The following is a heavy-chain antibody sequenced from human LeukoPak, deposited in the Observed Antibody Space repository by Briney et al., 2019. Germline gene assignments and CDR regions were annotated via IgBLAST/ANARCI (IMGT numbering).Heavy chain of an antibody. J-gene: IGHJ4*02. Sequence: GASVKVSCKASGYTFTSYYTHWVRQAPGQGLEWMGIINPSGGSTSYAQKFQGRVTMTRDTSTSTVYMELSSLRSEDTAVYYCARGSPILRFLEWLFNFDYWGQGTLVTVSS. CDR1: GYTFTSYY. CDR3: ARGSPILRFLEWLFNFDY. D-gene: IGHD3-3*01. CDR2: INPSGGST. V-gene: IGHV1-46*01.